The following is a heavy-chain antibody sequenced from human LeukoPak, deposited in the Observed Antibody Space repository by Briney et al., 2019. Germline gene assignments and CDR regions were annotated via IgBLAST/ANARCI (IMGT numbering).Heavy chain of an antibody. CDR1: GFTSSSYW. CDR2: IKQDGSEK. J-gene: IGHJ4*02. CDR3: AKGRLAGGSYYFDY. Sequence: GGSLRLSCAASGFTSSSYWMSWVRQAPGKGLEWVANIKQDGSEKYYVDSVKGRFTISRDNAKNSLYLQMNSLRAEDTAVYYCAKGRLAGGSYYFDYWGQGTLVTVSS. D-gene: IGHD1-26*01. V-gene: IGHV3-7*01.